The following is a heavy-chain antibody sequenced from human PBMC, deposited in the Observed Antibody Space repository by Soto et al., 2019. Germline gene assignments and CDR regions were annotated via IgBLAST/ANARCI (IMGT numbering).Heavy chain of an antibody. D-gene: IGHD6-13*01. CDR1: GYTFPIYG. Sequence: QVQLVQSGAEVKKPGASVRVSCRASGYTFPIYGIAWVRQAPGQGLEWMGWISVYNGFTHYAQKFRGRVTVTAETSTSTVYMELRSLTSDDTAVYYCAREFEGQSSSWPFDYWGQGTLVTVSS. CDR3: AREFEGQSSSWPFDY. J-gene: IGHJ4*02. V-gene: IGHV1-18*01. CDR2: ISVYNGFT.